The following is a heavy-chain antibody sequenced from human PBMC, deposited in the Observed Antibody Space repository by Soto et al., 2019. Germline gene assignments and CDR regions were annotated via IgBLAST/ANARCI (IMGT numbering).Heavy chain of an antibody. D-gene: IGHD4-4*01. Sequence: GGSLRLSCAVSGFTFSSYSMNWVRQAPGKGLEWVSSISGSGNYTHYADFLRGRFTISRDNAKTSLYLQMNSLRAEDTAVYYCAREGINNYNEYYFDSWGQGTVVTVSS. CDR3: AREGINNYNEYYFDS. J-gene: IGHJ4*02. CDR2: ISGSGNYT. V-gene: IGHV3-21*01. CDR1: GFTFSSYS.